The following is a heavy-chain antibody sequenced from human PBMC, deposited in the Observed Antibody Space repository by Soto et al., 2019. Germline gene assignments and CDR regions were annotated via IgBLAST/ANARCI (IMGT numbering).Heavy chain of an antibody. CDR3: NTVGSITTAGTPFDY. CDR1: NLTFSNTW. CDR2: IKSNNDGGTT. Sequence: GGSLRLSCAASNLTFSNTWMNWVRQAPGKGLEWVGRIKSNNDGGTTDYAAPVKGRFTISRDDSKSTLYLQMNSLDPEDTAVYYCNTVGSITTAGTPFDYWGQGTLVTVSS. V-gene: IGHV3-15*07. D-gene: IGHD6-13*01. J-gene: IGHJ4*02.